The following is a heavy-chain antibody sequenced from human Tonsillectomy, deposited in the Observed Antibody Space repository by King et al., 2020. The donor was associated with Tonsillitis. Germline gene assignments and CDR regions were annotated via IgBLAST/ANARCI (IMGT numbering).Heavy chain of an antibody. D-gene: IGHD1-26*01. Sequence: VQLVESGGGVVQPGRSLRLSCAVSGCTFSNYAMHLVRQAPGKGLEWVAIVLSYGTNKYYEESVKGRFTISRDNSKNTRYLQMNSLRTEDTAVYYCARDEGAVGGTFFDYWGLGTLVTVSS. CDR3: ARDEGAVGGTFFDY. J-gene: IGHJ4*02. CDR2: VLSYGTNK. V-gene: IGHV3-33*01. CDR1: GCTFSNYA.